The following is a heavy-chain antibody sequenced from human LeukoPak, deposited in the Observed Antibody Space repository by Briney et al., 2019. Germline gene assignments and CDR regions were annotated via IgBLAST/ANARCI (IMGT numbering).Heavy chain of an antibody. D-gene: IGHD3-22*01. CDR3: SRGYYYDSSGYYGTFDF. V-gene: IGHV3-20*04. J-gene: IGHJ4*02. CDR1: GFTFDDYG. CDR2: TNWNGGST. Sequence: AGGSLRLSCAASGFTFDDYGMSWVRQAPGKGLEGVSGTNWNGGSTGYADSVKGRFTISRDNAKNSLYLQMNSLRAEDTALYYCSRGYYYDSSGYYGTFDFWGQGPLVTVSS.